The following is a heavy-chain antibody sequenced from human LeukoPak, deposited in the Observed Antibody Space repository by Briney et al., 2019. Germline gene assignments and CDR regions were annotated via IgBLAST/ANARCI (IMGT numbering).Heavy chain of an antibody. CDR1: GFTFSNYW. D-gene: IGHD3-9*01. CDR2: IKQDGSET. J-gene: IGHJ4*02. Sequence: GGSLRLSCAASGFTFSNYWMTWVRQAPGKGLEWVANIKQDGSETYYVDSVKGRFTISRDNAKNSLYLQMNSLRAEDTAVYYCARLTGTLDYWGQGTLVTVSS. CDR3: ARLTGTLDY. V-gene: IGHV3-7*01.